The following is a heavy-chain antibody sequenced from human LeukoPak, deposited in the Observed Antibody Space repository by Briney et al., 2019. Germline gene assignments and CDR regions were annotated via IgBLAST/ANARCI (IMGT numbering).Heavy chain of an antibody. CDR3: ARGRDYYDSSGYYYYYGMDV. J-gene: IGHJ6*02. CDR2: INHSGST. D-gene: IGHD3-22*01. CDR1: GVSFSGYY. Sequence: SETLSLTCAVYGVSFSGYYWSWIRQPPGKGLEWLGEINHSGSTNYNPSLKSRVTISVDTSKNQFSLKLSSVTAADTAVYCCARGRDYYDSSGYYYYYGMDVWGQGTTVTVSS. V-gene: IGHV4-34*01.